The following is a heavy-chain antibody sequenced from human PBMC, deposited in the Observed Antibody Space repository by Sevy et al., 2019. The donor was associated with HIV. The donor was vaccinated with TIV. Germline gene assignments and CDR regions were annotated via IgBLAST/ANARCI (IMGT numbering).Heavy chain of an antibody. D-gene: IGHD3-10*01. Sequence: GGSLRLSCAASGFTFSAYWMHWVRQAPGKGLVWVSHINTDGSGTSYADSVKGRFTIPRDNAKNTLYLQMNSLRAEDTAVYYCAKKGGYGSGSYYWYFDLWGRGTLVTISS. CDR2: INTDGSGT. CDR1: GFTFSAYW. J-gene: IGHJ2*01. V-gene: IGHV3-74*01. CDR3: AKKGGYGSGSYYWYFDL.